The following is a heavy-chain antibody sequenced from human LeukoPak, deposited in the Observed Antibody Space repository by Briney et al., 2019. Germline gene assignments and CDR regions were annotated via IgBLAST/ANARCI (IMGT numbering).Heavy chain of an antibody. J-gene: IGHJ4*02. CDR1: GFTFSSYA. V-gene: IGHV3-30-3*01. CDR3: AREQQLVRAFDY. D-gene: IGHD6-13*01. CDR2: ISYDGSNK. Sequence: PGGSLRLSCAASGFTFSSYAMHWVRQAPGKGLEWVAVISYDGSNKYYADSVKGRFTISRDNSKNTLYLQMNSLRAEDTAVYYCAREQQLVRAFDYWGQGTLVTVSS.